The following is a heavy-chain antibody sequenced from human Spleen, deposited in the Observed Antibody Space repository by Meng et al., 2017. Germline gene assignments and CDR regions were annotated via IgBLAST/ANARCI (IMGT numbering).Heavy chain of an antibody. CDR2: IHPSGST. Sequence: PLQESGPGLVKPSGTQSLTCSVSGGSISSGGNYWSWIRQPPGKGLEWIGEIHPSGSTNYNPSLKSRVTISVDTSKNQFSLKLSSVTAADTAVYYCARGLNWFDPWGQGTLVTVSS. J-gene: IGHJ5*02. V-gene: IGHV4-39*07. CDR3: ARGLNWFDP. CDR1: GGSISSGGNY.